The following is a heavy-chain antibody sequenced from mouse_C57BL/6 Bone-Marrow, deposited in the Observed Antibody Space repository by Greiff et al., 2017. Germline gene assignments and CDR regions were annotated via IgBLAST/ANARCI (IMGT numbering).Heavy chain of an antibody. D-gene: IGHD2-5*01. CDR1: GYTFTEYT. V-gene: IGHV1-62-2*01. CDR3: ARHGADCSTHDWFAY. Sequence: VQLQQSGAELVKPGASVKLSCKASGYTFTEYTIHWVKQRSGQGLEWIGWFYPGGGSIKYNEKVKDKATLTADKSSSTVYMEMSRLTSEDSSVYFCARHGADCSTHDWFAYWGQGTLVTVSA. CDR2: FYPGGGSI. J-gene: IGHJ3*01.